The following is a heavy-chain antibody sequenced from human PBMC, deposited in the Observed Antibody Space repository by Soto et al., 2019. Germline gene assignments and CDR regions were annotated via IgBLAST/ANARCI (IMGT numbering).Heavy chain of an antibody. V-gene: IGHV4-39*01. CDR1: GGSISSSSYY. CDR3: ARHIDGYMDV. CDR2: IYYSGST. J-gene: IGHJ6*03. Sequence: SETLSLTCTVSGGSISSSSYYWGWIRQPPGKGLEWIGSIYYSGSTYYNPSLKSRVTISVDTSKNQFSLKLSSVTAADTAVYYCARHIDGYMDVWGKGTTVTVSS. D-gene: IGHD3-16*02.